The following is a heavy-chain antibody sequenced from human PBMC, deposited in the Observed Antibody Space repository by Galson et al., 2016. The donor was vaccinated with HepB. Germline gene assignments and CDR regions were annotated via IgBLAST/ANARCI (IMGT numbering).Heavy chain of an antibody. J-gene: IGHJ4*02. CDR1: GYTFTTNG. CDR2: ISAHNGDT. D-gene: IGHD3-10*01. V-gene: IGHV1-18*04. Sequence: SVKVSCKASGYTFTTNGISWVRQAPGQGLEWMGWISAHNGDTNSPQKLKGRATLTTDTATRKAYMELRSLTSDDTAVYYCARDRDRRLDYWGQGTLVTVSS. CDR3: ARDRDRRLDY.